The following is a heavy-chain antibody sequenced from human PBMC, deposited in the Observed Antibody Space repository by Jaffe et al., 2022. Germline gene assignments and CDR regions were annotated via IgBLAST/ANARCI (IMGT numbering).Heavy chain of an antibody. CDR1: GYTFTSYA. D-gene: IGHD6-19*01. V-gene: IGHV1-3*01. CDR3: ARVRWAVKSSGSDGDAFDI. CDR2: INAGNGNT. J-gene: IGHJ3*02. Sequence: QVQLVQSGAEVKKPGASVKVSCKASGYTFTSYAMHWVRQAPGQRLEWMGWINAGNGNTKYSQKFQGRVTITRDTSASTAYMELSSLRSEDTAVYYCARVRWAVKSSGSDGDAFDIWGQGTMVTVSS.